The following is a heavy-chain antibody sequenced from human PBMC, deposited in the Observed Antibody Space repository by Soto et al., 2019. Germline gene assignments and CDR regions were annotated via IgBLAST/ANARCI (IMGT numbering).Heavy chain of an antibody. Sequence: ETLSLTCAVYGGSFSGYYWSWIRQPPGKGLEWIGEINHSGSTNYNPSLKSRVTISVDTSKNQFSLKLSSVTAADTAVYYCARGYCSSTSCFYYYYYYMDVWGKGTTVTVSS. D-gene: IGHD2-2*01. CDR2: INHSGST. CDR1: GGSFSGYY. J-gene: IGHJ6*03. V-gene: IGHV4-34*01. CDR3: ARGYCSSTSCFYYYYYYMDV.